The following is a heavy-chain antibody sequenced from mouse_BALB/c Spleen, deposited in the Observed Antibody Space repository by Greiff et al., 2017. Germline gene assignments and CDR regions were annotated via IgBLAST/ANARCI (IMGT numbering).Heavy chain of an antibody. CDR3: ARHELHYFDY. Sequence: EVKLVESGGDLVKPGGSLKLSCAASGFTFSSYGMSWVRQTPDKRLEWVATISSGGSYTYYPDSVKGRFTISRDNAKNTLYLQMSSLKSEDTAMYYCARHELHYFDYWGQGTTLTVSS. CDR2: ISSGGSYT. V-gene: IGHV5-6*01. J-gene: IGHJ2*01. CDR1: GFTFSSYG.